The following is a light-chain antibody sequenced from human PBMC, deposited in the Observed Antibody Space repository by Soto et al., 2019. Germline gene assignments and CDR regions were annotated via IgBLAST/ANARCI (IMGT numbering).Light chain of an antibody. CDR1: INDVGVYNS. CDR2: EVN. J-gene: IGLJ1*01. CDR3: SSFTSTSTVYV. Sequence: QSALTQPASVSGSPGQSIPISCTGTINDVGVYNSVSWYQQHPGKAPKRMIYEVNNRPSGVSNRFSGFKSGNTASLTISGRQADDEADYYCSSFTSTSTVYVFGTGTKLTVL. V-gene: IGLV2-14*01.